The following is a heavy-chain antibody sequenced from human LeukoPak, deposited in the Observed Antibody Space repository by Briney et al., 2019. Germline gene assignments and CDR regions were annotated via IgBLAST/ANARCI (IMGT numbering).Heavy chain of an antibody. CDR3: AKGSSGYFFDL. Sequence: GGSLRLSCAASGFIFNNYGLVWVRQAPGKGLEWVSAISNDGGGTTYANFVKGRFSVSRDNSKNTLFLQMNSLRAEDTALYYCAKGSSGYFFDLWGQGTLVTVSS. D-gene: IGHD3-22*01. CDR1: GFIFNNYG. J-gene: IGHJ4*02. CDR2: ISNDGGGT. V-gene: IGHV3-23*01.